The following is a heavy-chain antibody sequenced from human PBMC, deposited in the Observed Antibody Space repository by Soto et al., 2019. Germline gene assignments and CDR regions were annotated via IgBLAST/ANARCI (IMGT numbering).Heavy chain of an antibody. V-gene: IGHV1-69*02. CDR2: IIPILGIA. D-gene: IGHD5-12*01. CDR1: GGTFSSYT. CDR3: ARSKMATNGFDAFDI. Sequence: QVQLVQSGAEVKKPGSSVKVSCKASGGTFSSYTISWVRQAPGQGLEWMGRIIPILGIANYAQKFQGRVTISADKSTSTAYMELSSLRSEDTAVYYCARSKMATNGFDAFDIWGQGTMVTVSS. J-gene: IGHJ3*02.